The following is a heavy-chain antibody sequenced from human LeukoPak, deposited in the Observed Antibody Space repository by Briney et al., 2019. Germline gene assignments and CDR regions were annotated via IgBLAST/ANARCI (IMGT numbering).Heavy chain of an antibody. Sequence: SETLSLTCTVSGGSISSSSYYWGWIRQPPGKGLEWIGSIYYSGSTNYNPSLKSRVTISVDTSKNQFSLKLSSVTAADTAVYYCARDHTAAAGSDWFDPWGQGALVTVSS. J-gene: IGHJ5*02. CDR1: GGSISSSSYY. V-gene: IGHV4-39*07. CDR3: ARDHTAAAGSDWFDP. D-gene: IGHD6-25*01. CDR2: IYYSGST.